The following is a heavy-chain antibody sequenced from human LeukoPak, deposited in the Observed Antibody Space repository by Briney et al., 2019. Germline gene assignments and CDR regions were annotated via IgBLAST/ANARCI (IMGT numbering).Heavy chain of an antibody. D-gene: IGHD2-15*01. CDR2: ISSSGNTI. V-gene: IGHV3-11*01. J-gene: IGHJ6*02. CDR3: ARDGSECSGGSCYYYHYGMDV. Sequence: GGSLRLSCVASGFTFSDYYMSWIRQAPGKGLEWVSYISSSGNTIYYADSVKGRFTISRDNAKDSLYLQIISLRAEDTAVYHCARDGSECSGGSCYYYHYGMDVWGQGTTVTVSS. CDR1: GFTFSDYY.